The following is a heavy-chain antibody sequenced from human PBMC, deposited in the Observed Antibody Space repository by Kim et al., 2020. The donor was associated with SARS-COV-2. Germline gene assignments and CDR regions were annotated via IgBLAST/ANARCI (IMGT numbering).Heavy chain of an antibody. Sequence: YYADSVKGRFTISRDNSKNTLYLQMNSLRAEDTAVYYCARVGYSYGYVDYWGQGTLVTVSS. V-gene: IGHV3-30*01. D-gene: IGHD5-18*01. J-gene: IGHJ4*02. CDR3: ARVGYSYGYVDY.